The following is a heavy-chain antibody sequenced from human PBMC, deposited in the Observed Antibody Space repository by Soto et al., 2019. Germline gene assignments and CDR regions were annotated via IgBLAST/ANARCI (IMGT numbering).Heavy chain of an antibody. J-gene: IGHJ5*02. Sequence: EALSLTYTVSGGSIRGCYWSWIRQTPGKGLEWIGYLYYSGSTNYNPSLKSRVTISVDTSKNQFSLKLNSVTAADTAVYYCARVEPLVRGLRWFDPWGQGTRVTVSS. CDR3: ARVEPLVRGLRWFDP. CDR2: LYYSGST. CDR1: GGSIRGCY. D-gene: IGHD3-10*01. V-gene: IGHV4-59*01.